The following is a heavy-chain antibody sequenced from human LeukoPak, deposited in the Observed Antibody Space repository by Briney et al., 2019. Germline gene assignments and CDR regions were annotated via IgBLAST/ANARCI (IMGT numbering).Heavy chain of an antibody. CDR1: GGSISSSSYY. CDR3: ARRRGVIQMWFDP. D-gene: IGHD3-10*01. CDR2: IYYSGST. J-gene: IGHJ5*02. Sequence: SETLSLTCTVSGGSISSSSYYWGWIRQSPGKGLEWIGSIYYSGSTYYNPSLKSRVTISVDTSKNQFSLKLSSVTAADTAVYYCARRRGVIQMWFDPWGQGTLVTVSS. V-gene: IGHV4-39*01.